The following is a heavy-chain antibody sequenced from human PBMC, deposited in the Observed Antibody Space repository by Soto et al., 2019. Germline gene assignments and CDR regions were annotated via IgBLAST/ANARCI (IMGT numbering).Heavy chain of an antibody. CDR1: GFTFTSSA. V-gene: IGHV1-58*01. CDR3: AADSRLLVYCISTSCSEGSYYYGMDV. J-gene: IGHJ6*02. D-gene: IGHD2-2*01. CDR2: IVVGSGNT. Sequence: SVKVSCKASGFTFTSSAVQWVRQARGQRLEWIGWIVVGSGNTNYAQKYQERVTITRDMSTSTANMELSSLRSEDTAVYYCAADSRLLVYCISTSCSEGSYYYGMDVWGQGTTVTVSS.